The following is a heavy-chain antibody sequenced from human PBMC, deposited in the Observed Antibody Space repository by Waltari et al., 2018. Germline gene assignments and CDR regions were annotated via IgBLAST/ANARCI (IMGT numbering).Heavy chain of an antibody. CDR1: GFTFSSYG. J-gene: IGHJ4*02. Sequence: QVQLVESGGGVVQPGGSLRLSCAASGFTFSSYGMHWVRQAPGKGLEWVAFIRYDGSNKYYADSVKGRFTISRDNSKNTLYLQMNSLRAEDTAVYYCAKDRPGIDYWGQGTLVTVSS. CDR2: IRYDGSNK. V-gene: IGHV3-30*02. CDR3: AKDRPGIDY.